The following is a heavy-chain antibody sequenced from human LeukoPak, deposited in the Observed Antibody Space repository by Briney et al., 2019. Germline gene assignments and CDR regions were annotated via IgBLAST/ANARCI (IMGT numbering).Heavy chain of an antibody. CDR1: GHTFTGYY. D-gene: IGHD6-13*01. J-gene: IGHJ5*02. V-gene: IGHV1-2*02. CDR2: INPNSGGT. Sequence: ASVKVSCKASGHTFTGYYMHWVRQAPGQGLEWMGWINPNSGGTNYAQKFQGRVTMTRDTSISTAYMELSRLRSDDTAVYYCARVGIAAAGINWFDPWGQGTLVTVSS. CDR3: ARVGIAAAGINWFDP.